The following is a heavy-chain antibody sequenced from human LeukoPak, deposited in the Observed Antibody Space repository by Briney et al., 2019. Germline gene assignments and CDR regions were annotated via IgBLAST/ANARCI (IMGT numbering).Heavy chain of an antibody. Sequence: PGGPLRLSCAASGFTFSSYSMNWVRQAPGKGLEWVSSISSSSSYIYYADSVKGRFTISRDNAKNSLYLQMNSLRAEDTAVYYCARDQGVVPAAIPLYYMDVWGKGTTVTVSS. V-gene: IGHV3-21*01. CDR3: ARDQGVVPAAIPLYYMDV. CDR2: ISSSSSYI. D-gene: IGHD2-2*01. CDR1: GFTFSSYS. J-gene: IGHJ6*03.